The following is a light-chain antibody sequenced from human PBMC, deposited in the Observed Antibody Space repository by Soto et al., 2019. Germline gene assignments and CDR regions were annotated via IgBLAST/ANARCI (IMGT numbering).Light chain of an antibody. J-gene: IGKJ1*01. V-gene: IGKV3-15*01. Sequence: ETVMTQSPASLSVSPGERATLSCRASESVSRNLAWFQHKPGQSPRLLIYSASIRATSIPARFSATGSGTEFTLSISSLQSEDFAVYYCQQYNNWPRTFGQGTRVEIK. CDR2: SAS. CDR1: ESVSRN. CDR3: QQYNNWPRT.